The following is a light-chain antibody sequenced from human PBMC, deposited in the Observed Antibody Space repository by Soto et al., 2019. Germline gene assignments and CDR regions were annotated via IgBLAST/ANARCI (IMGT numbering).Light chain of an antibody. Sequence: EIVMTQSPATLSVSLGERATLSCRASQSLSSNLAWYQLKPGQAPRLLIYASSTRATGVPARFYGSGSGTEFTLTISSLQSEDFAVYYCQQYNKWPQTFGQGTKVEIK. CDR2: ASS. CDR1: QSLSSN. J-gene: IGKJ2*01. CDR3: QQYNKWPQT. V-gene: IGKV3-15*01.